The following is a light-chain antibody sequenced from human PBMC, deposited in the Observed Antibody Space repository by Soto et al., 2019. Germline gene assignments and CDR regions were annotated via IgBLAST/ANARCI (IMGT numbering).Light chain of an antibody. V-gene: IGLV1-40*01. CDR2: XXX. CDR3: XSYDSSLSGYV. CDR1: SSNIGAGYD. Sequence: QSVLTQPPSVSGAPGQRVTISCTGSSSNIGAGYDVHWYQQLPGTAPXXXXYXXXXXXXXXXDRFXGSKSGTSXSXAIXGXXXXXXXXXXCXSYDSSLSGYVFGTGTKLTVL. J-gene: IGLJ1*01.